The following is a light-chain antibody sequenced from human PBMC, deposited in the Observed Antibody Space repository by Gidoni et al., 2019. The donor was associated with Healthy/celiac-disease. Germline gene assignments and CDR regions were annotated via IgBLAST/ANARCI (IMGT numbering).Light chain of an antibody. CDR3: QQYYSTPF. CDR2: AAS. V-gene: IGKV1-NL1*01. J-gene: IGKJ4*01. Sequence: DIQMTQSPSSLSASVGDRVTITCRASQGLSNSLAWYQQKPGKAPKLLLYAASRLESGVPSRFSGSGSGTDYTLTISSLQPEDFATYYCQQYYSTPFFGGGTKVEIK. CDR1: QGLSNS.